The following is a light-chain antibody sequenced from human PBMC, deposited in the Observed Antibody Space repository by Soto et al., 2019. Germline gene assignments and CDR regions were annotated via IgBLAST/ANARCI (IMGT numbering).Light chain of an antibody. V-gene: IGKV3-11*01. CDR1: QSVRSY. CDR2: DAS. J-gene: IGKJ3*01. CDR3: QQRSDGGGFT. Sequence: EIVLTQSPATLSLSPGDRATLSCRANQSVRSYLAWNQQKPGQAPRLLIYDASNRATGIPARFSGSGSGTDFTLTISSLEPEDFAVYYCQQRSDGGGFTFGPGTKVDIK.